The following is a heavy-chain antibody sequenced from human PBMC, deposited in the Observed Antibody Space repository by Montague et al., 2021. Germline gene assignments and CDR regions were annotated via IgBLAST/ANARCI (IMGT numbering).Heavy chain of an antibody. Sequence: SLRLSCAASGFTFNVYGMHWVRQAPGKGLEWVAVVGHDGNYEKYADSVRGRFIVSRDNSRTTLYLQLNSLRAEDTALYYCARDFRVGTYFDYLGQGTLVTVSS. CDR2: VGHDGNYE. CDR1: GFTFNVYG. CDR3: ARDFRVGTYFDY. D-gene: IGHD1-26*01. J-gene: IGHJ4*02. V-gene: IGHV3-33*08.